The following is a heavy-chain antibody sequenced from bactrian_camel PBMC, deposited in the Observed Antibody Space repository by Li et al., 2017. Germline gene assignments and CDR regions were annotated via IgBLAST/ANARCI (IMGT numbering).Heavy chain of an antibody. CDR3: AASGGQLGRWCYEFPVNWVSWLYN. D-gene: IGHD3*01. V-gene: IGHV3S26*01. Sequence: VQLVESGGGSVQAGESLKLSCTASGDTYSSICMGWFRQVPGKEREGVAAVDSDGAITYADSVKGRFTISQDNAKNTLYLQMNSLKPEDTAMYHCAASGGQLGRWCYEFPVNWVSWLYNWGQGTQVTVS. J-gene: IGHJ4*01. CDR1: GDTYSSIC. CDR2: VDSDGAIT.